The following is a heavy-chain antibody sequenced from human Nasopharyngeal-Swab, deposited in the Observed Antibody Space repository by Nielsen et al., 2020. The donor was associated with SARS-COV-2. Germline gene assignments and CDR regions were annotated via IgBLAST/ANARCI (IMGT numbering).Heavy chain of an antibody. V-gene: IGHV3-53*01. Sequence: WIRQPPGKGLEWVSVIYSGGSTYYADSVKGRFTISRDNSKNTLYLQMNSLRAEDTAVYYCARDYYGSGKGWFDTWGQGTLVTVSS. CDR3: ARDYYGSGKGWFDT. CDR2: IYSGGST. J-gene: IGHJ5*02. D-gene: IGHD3-10*01.